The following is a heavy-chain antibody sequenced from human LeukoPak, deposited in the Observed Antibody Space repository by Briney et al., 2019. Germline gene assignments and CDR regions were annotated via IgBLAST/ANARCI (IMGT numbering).Heavy chain of an antibody. J-gene: IGHJ4*02. Sequence: APVKVSCKASGYTFTSYYMHWVRQAPGQGLGWMGIINPSGGSTSYAQKFQGRVTMTRDMSTSTVYMELSSLRSEDTAVYYCARDQYYYDSSGYLGYWGQGTLVTVSS. V-gene: IGHV1-46*01. D-gene: IGHD3-22*01. CDR3: ARDQYYYDSSGYLGY. CDR1: GYTFTSYY. CDR2: INPSGGST.